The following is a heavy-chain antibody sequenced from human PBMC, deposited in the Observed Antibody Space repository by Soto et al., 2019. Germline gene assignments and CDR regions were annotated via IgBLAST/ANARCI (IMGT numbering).Heavy chain of an antibody. J-gene: IGHJ6*02. D-gene: IGHD3-10*01. V-gene: IGHV1-69*02. Sequence: QVQLVQSGAEVKKPGSSVKVSCKASGGTFSSYTISWVRQAPGQGLEWMGRIIPILGIANYAQKFLGRVTITADTSTSSAYLELSSLRSEDTAVYYCATAGGYYYAMDVWGQGTTVTVSS. CDR2: IIPILGIA. CDR1: GGTFSSYT. CDR3: ATAGGYYYAMDV.